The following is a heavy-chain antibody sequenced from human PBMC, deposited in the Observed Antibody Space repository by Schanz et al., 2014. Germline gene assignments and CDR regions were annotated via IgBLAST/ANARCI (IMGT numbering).Heavy chain of an antibody. CDR2: LSASGGHT. V-gene: IGHV3-23*01. Sequence: EVQLLESGGGLVRPGGSLRLSCTTSGLIFSTYTLNWVRQAPGKGLEWVSGLSASGGHTYYADSVKGRFTISRDTSKNTLYLQMNSLRPEDTAVYYCVKVCSGSGCSFLDYWGQGTLVTVSS. D-gene: IGHD1-26*01. CDR1: GLIFSTYT. CDR3: VKVCSGSGCSFLDY. J-gene: IGHJ4*02.